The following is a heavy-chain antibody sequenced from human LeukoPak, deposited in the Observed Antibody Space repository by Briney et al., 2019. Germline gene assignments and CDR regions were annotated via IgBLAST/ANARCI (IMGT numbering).Heavy chain of an antibody. Sequence: ASVKVSCKASGYTFTTYGISWVRQAPGQGLEWMGWISTYNGNTNYEHKFQGRVTMTTDTSPSTAYMELRSLRSDDTAVYYCARVDYGSGSSGAFDTWGQGTMVTVSS. J-gene: IGHJ3*02. CDR2: ISTYNGNT. CDR3: ARVDYGSGSSGAFDT. CDR1: GYTFTTYG. V-gene: IGHV1-18*01. D-gene: IGHD3-10*01.